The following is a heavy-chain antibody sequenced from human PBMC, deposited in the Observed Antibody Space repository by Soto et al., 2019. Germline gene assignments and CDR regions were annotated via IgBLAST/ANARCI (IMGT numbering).Heavy chain of an antibody. D-gene: IGHD3-3*01. V-gene: IGHV1-8*01. CDR2: INPNTANT. Sequence: QVQLVQSGAEVKKPGASVKVSCKASGYTFTSYDINWVRQAAGQGLEWMGWINPNTANTDYGQKFQGRVTMTRNTAISTAYMELSSLRSEDTAVYYCASTIFGVNWFDPWGQGTLVTVSS. CDR3: ASTIFGVNWFDP. CDR1: GYTFTSYD. J-gene: IGHJ5*02.